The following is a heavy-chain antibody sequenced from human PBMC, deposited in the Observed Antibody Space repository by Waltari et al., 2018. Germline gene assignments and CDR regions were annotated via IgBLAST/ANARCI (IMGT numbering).Heavy chain of an antibody. V-gene: IGHV4-39*01. D-gene: IGHD3-10*02. CDR1: GGSISSSSYY. Sequence: QLQLQESGPGRVKPSEPLSLTCTVSGGSISSSSYYWGWIRQPPGKGLECIGSMFYSGSTYYNPSLKSRVTISVDTSKNQFSLKLSSVTAADTAVYYCARHGVVFGGMDVWGQGTTVTVSS. CDR2: MFYSGST. J-gene: IGHJ6*02. CDR3: ARHGVVFGGMDV.